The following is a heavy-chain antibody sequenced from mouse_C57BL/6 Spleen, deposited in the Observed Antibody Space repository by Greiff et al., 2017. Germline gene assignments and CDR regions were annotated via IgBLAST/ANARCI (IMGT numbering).Heavy chain of an antibody. CDR1: GYAFSSSW. V-gene: IGHV1-82*01. D-gene: IGHD3-3*01. Sequence: VQLQQSGPELVKPGASVKISCKASGYAFSSSWMNWVKQRPGKGLEWIGRIYPGDGDTNYNGKFKGKATLTADKSSSTAYMQLSSLTSEDSAVYFCARGDPHYYAMDYWGQGTSVTVSS. J-gene: IGHJ4*01. CDR3: ARGDPHYYAMDY. CDR2: IYPGDGDT.